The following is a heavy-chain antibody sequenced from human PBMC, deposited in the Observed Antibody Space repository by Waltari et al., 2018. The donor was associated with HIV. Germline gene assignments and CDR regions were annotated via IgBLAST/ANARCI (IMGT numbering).Heavy chain of an antibody. D-gene: IGHD6-25*01. Sequence: EVKFLGCGGGFLKPGGSLSLSVAPFALGLAPYGMRCVRRGPGKGLEWMAIIFGGGGGTKYGPSVRRRFTIGRDTSKDRVPRHMNSQRAEETATDDCTTCGSGEKSYDYSSGMDVWGQGTTVIVSS. V-gene: IGHV3-23*01. CDR2: IFGGGGGT. CDR1: ALGLAPYG. J-gene: IGHJ6*02. CDR3: TTCGSGEKSYDYSSGMDV.